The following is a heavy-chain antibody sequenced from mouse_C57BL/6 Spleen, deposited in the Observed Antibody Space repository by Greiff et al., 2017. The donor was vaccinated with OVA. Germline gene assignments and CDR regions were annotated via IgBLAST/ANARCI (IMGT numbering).Heavy chain of an antibody. CDR1: GFSLTSYG. Sequence: VNVVESGPGLVAPSQSLSITCTVSGFSLTSYGVHWVRQPPGKGLEWLVVIWSDGSTTYNSALKSRLSISKDNSKSQVFLKMNSLQTDDTAMYYCARHLDYDGWYFDVWGTGTTVTVSS. V-gene: IGHV2-6-1*01. CDR3: ARHLDYDGWYFDV. CDR2: IWSDGST. D-gene: IGHD2-4*01. J-gene: IGHJ1*03.